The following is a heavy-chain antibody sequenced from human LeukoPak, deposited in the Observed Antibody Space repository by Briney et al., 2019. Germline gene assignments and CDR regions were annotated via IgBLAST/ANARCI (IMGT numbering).Heavy chain of an antibody. CDR3: ARLQTVAGNNWFDP. Sequence: SETLSLTCTVSGYSISSAYFWGWVRQPPGKGLEWIGRINHSGTTYYKSSLKSRVTISVDTSNNQFSLRLSSVTAADTAVYFCARLQTVAGNNWFDPWGQGTLVTVSS. CDR2: INHSGTT. CDR1: GYSISSAYF. D-gene: IGHD6-19*01. V-gene: IGHV4-38-2*02. J-gene: IGHJ5*02.